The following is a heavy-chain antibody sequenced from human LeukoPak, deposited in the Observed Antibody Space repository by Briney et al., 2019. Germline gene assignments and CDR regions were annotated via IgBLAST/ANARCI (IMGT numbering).Heavy chain of an antibody. CDR1: GYTFTNYA. D-gene: IGHD3-22*01. CDR2: MNPNSGNT. V-gene: IGHV1-8*02. J-gene: IGHJ4*02. Sequence: ASVKVSCKASGYTFTNYAVNWVRQAPGQGLEWMGWMNPNSGNTGYAQKFQGRVTMTRDMSTSTVYMELSSLRSEDTAVYYCAREYDSSGYIDYWGQGTLVTVSS. CDR3: AREYDSSGYIDY.